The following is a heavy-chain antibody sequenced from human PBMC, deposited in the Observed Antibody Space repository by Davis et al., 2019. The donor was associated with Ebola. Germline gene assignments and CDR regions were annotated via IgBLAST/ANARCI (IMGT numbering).Heavy chain of an antibody. J-gene: IGHJ6*02. D-gene: IGHD5-24*01. CDR3: AGGEMATLGFYYYYGMDV. Sequence: MPSETLSLTCAVYVGSFSGYSWTWIRQPPGKGLEWIGEINHSGSTNYNPSLKSRVTISVDTSKNQFSLKLSSVTAADTAVYYCAGGEMATLGFYYYYGMDVWGQGTTVTVSS. CDR1: VGSFSGYS. V-gene: IGHV4-34*01. CDR2: INHSGST.